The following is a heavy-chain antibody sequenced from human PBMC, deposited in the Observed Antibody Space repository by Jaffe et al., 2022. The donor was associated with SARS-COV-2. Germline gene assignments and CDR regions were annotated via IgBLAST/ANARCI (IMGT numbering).Heavy chain of an antibody. CDR1: GFTFSSSW. Sequence: EVQLVESGGGLVQPGGSLRLSCEASGFTFSSSWMTWVRQAPGKGLEWVANIKKDGTDKNYVDSVKGRFTISRDNAKNSLYLQMNSLRAEDTAIYYCAREGRGRAWYGDYWGQGTPVTVSS. V-gene: IGHV3-7*01. CDR2: IKKDGTDK. J-gene: IGHJ4*02. CDR3: AREGRGRAWYGDY. D-gene: IGHD6-19*01.